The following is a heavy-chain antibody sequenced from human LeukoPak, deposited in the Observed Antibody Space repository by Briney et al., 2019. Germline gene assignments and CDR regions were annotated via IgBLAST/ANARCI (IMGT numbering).Heavy chain of an antibody. CDR2: INPNSGGT. D-gene: IGHD3-3*01. V-gene: IGHV1-2*02. CDR3: AREAMERSYYYYMDV. CDR1: GYTFSGYY. J-gene: IGHJ6*03. Sequence: ASVRVSCKASGYTFSGYYTHWVRQAPGQGLEWMGWINPNSGGTDSAQKFQGRVTMTRDTSISTAYMELSRLRADDTAVYFCAREAMERSYYYYMDVWGKGTPVTVFS.